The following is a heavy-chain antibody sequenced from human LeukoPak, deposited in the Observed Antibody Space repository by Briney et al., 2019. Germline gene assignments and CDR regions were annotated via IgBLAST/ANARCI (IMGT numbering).Heavy chain of an antibody. D-gene: IGHD1-20*01. Sequence: GGSPRLSCAASGFTFSSYAMHWVRQAPGKGLEWVAVISYDGSNKYYADSVKGRFTISRDNSKNTLYLQMNSLRAEDTAVYYCARARSYNWNDFYAFDIWGQGTMVTVSS. CDR1: GFTFSSYA. J-gene: IGHJ3*02. V-gene: IGHV3-30*01. CDR2: ISYDGSNK. CDR3: ARARSYNWNDFYAFDI.